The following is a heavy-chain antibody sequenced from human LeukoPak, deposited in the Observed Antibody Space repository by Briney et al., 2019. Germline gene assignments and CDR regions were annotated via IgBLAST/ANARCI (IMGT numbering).Heavy chain of an antibody. CDR3: ARVRVSSYYGMDI. CDR1: GFTFSTYW. Sequence: PGGSLRLSCAASGFTFSTYWMSWVRQAPGKGLEWVANINQDESEKYYVDSVKGRFTISRDNAKNSLYLQMNSQRAEDTAVYYCARVRVSSYYGMDIWGQGATVTVSS. J-gene: IGHJ6*02. V-gene: IGHV3-7*05. CDR2: INQDESEK.